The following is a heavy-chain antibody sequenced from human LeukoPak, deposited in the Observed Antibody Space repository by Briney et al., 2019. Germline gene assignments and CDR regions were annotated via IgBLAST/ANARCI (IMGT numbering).Heavy chain of an antibody. Sequence: GGSLRLSCAASGFTFDDYAMHWVRQAPGKGLVWVSGISWNSGSIGYADSVKGRFTISRDNAKNSLYLQMNSLRAEDMALYYCAKDIGPDYYDSSGSDYWGQGTLVTVSS. CDR1: GFTFDDYA. V-gene: IGHV3-9*03. D-gene: IGHD3-22*01. CDR2: ISWNSGSI. CDR3: AKDIGPDYYDSSGSDY. J-gene: IGHJ4*02.